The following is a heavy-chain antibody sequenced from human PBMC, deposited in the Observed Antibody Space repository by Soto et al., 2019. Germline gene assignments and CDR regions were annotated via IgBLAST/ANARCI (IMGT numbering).Heavy chain of an antibody. V-gene: IGHV1-18*01. CDR1: GYTFINYH. Sequence: QVQLVQSGGEVKKPGASVTVSCKASGYTFINYHITWVRQAPGQGLDWMAWINTYNGMTDYAQKFQGRVTMTRDTTTSTAYMELRNLGSDDTAVYFFAKAPRGEMATDWGQGTLVTVSS. D-gene: IGHD5-12*01. CDR2: INTYNGMT. J-gene: IGHJ4*02. CDR3: AKAPRGEMATD.